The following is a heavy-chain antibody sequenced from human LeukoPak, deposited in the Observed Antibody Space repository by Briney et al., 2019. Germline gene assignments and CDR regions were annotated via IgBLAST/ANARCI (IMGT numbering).Heavy chain of an antibody. J-gene: IGHJ4*02. D-gene: IGHD3-10*01. CDR1: GFTFSSYG. Sequence: PGGSLRLSCAASGFTFSSYGMHWVRQAPGKGLEWVAVIWYDGSNEYYADSVKGRFTISRDNSKNTLYLQMNSLRAEDTAVYYCARDGTVRGVTHFDYWGQGTLVTVSS. V-gene: IGHV3-33*01. CDR2: IWYDGSNE. CDR3: ARDGTVRGVTHFDY.